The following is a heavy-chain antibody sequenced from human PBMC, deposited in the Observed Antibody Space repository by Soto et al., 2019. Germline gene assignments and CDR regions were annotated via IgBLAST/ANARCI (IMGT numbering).Heavy chain of an antibody. J-gene: IGHJ5*02. Sequence: GAPVKISSTASGGTVSSYAISGVRKAPGQGLEWMGGIIAYYGNTNYAQKLQGRVTMTTDTSTSTAYMELRSLRSDDTAVYYCARDIVVVVAATPAQENWFDPWGQGTLVTVSS. D-gene: IGHD2-15*01. CDR3: ARDIVVVVAATPAQENWFDP. CDR1: GGTVSSYA. CDR2: IIAYYGNT. V-gene: IGHV1-18*01.